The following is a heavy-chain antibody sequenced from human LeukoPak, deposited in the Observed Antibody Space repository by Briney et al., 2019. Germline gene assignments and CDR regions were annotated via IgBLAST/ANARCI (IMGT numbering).Heavy chain of an antibody. V-gene: IGHV3-21*01. J-gene: IGHJ4*02. CDR1: GFTFSSYS. CDR3: ARDQSYFDY. CDR2: ISSSSSYL. Sequence: GGSLRLSCAASGFTFSSYSMNWVRQAPGKGLEWVSSISSSSSYLYYADSVKGRFTISRDNAKNSLYLQMNSLRAEDTAVYYCARDQSYFDYWGQGTLVTVSS.